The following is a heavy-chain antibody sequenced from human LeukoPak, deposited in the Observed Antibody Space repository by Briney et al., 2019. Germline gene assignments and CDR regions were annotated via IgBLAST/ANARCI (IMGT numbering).Heavy chain of an antibody. CDR3: SREYSILERDAFDI. J-gene: IGHJ3*02. Sequence: GGSLRLSCAASGFTFSGYSMNWVRQAPGKGLEWVSSINPSSSDTYYAQSVKGRFTISRDTSKNTLYMQMSRLRAEDTAVYYCSREYSILERDAFDIWGQGTMVTVSS. CDR2: INPSSSDT. V-gene: IGHV3-21*04. CDR1: GFTFSGYS. D-gene: IGHD1-1*01.